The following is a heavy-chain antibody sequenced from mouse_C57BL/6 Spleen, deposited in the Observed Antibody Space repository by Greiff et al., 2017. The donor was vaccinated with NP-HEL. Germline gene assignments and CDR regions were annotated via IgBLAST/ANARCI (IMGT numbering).Heavy chain of an antibody. D-gene: IGHD1-1*01. CDR3: TRALYYGSRAYYAMDY. CDR1: GYTFTDYE. V-gene: IGHV1-15*01. CDR2: IDPETGGT. Sequence: VQLQQSGAELVRPGASVTLSCKASGYTFTDYEMHWVKQTPVHGLEWIGAIDPETGGTAYNQKFKGKAILTADKSSSPAYMELRSLTSEDSAVYYCTRALYYGSRAYYAMDYWGQGTSVTVSS. J-gene: IGHJ4*01.